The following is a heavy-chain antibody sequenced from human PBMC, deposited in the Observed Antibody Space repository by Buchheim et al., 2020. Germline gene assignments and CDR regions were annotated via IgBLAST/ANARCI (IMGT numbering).Heavy chain of an antibody. CDR1: GGSFSGYY. CDR2: INHSGST. V-gene: IGHV4-34*01. D-gene: IGHD4-23*01. J-gene: IGHJ6*02. Sequence: QVQLQQWGAGLLKPSETLSLTCAVYGGSFSGYYWSWIRQLPGKGLEWIGEINHSGSTNYNPSLKSRVTISVDTSKNQFSLKLSSVTAADTAVYYCARGIATVVTPVNYYYYYGMDVWGQGTT. CDR3: ARGIATVVTPVNYYYYYGMDV.